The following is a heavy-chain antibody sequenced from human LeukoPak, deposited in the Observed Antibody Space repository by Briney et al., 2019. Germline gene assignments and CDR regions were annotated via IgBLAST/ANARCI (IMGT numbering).Heavy chain of an antibody. CDR1: GFTFDDYA. Sequence: GRSLRLSCAAFGFTFDDYAMHWVRHAPGKGLEWVSGISWNSGSIGYADSVKGRFTISRDNAKNSLYLQMNSLRAEDTALYYCAVSGDGPPDYWGQGTLVTVSS. CDR2: ISWNSGSI. CDR3: AVSGDGPPDY. D-gene: IGHD7-27*01. J-gene: IGHJ4*02. V-gene: IGHV3-9*01.